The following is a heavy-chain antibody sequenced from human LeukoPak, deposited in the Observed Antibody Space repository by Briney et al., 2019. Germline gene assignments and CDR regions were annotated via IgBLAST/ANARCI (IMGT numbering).Heavy chain of an antibody. V-gene: IGHV4-38-2*02. CDR1: GYSISSGYY. J-gene: IGHJ1*01. CDR3: AREGIAVRRYFQH. Sequence: SETLSLTCTVSGYSISSGYYWGWIRQPPGKGLEWIGSIYHSGSTYYNPSLKSRVTISVDTSKNQFSLKLSSVSAADTAVYYCAREGIAVRRYFQHWGQGTLVTVSS. CDR2: IYHSGST. D-gene: IGHD6-6*01.